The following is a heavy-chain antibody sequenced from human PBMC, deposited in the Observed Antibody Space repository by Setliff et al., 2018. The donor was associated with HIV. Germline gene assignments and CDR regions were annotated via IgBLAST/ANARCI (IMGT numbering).Heavy chain of an antibody. D-gene: IGHD1-1*01. V-gene: IGHV4-34*01. Sequence: SETLSLTCAVYGGSFSGYYWSWIRQPPGKGLEWIGEINHSGSTNCNPSLKSRVTISVDTSKNQFSLNLSSVTAADTAVYFCARGWNAYKAFDYWGQGTLVTVSS. J-gene: IGHJ4*02. CDR1: GGSFSGYY. CDR3: ARGWNAYKAFDY. CDR2: INHSGST.